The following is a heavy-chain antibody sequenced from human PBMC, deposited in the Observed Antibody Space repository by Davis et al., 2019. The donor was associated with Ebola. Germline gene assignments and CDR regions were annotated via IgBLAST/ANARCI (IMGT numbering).Heavy chain of an antibody. J-gene: IGHJ6*02. Sequence: GGSLRLSCVASGFTFTRYWMSWVRQAPGKGPEWVAIIKQDGGEKYYVDSVKGRFTISRDNAKNSLFLQMNSLRAEDTALYYCASGDGRGNSYDMDVWGQGTTVTVSS. V-gene: IGHV3-7*03. D-gene: IGHD4-23*01. CDR1: GFTFTRYW. CDR2: IKQDGGEK. CDR3: ASGDGRGNSYDMDV.